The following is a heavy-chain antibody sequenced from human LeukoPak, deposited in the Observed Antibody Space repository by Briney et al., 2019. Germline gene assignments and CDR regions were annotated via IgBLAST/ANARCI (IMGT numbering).Heavy chain of an antibody. D-gene: IGHD6-25*01. CDR2: ISYDGNEK. J-gene: IGHJ4*02. Sequence: GGSLRLSCAASGFPFSSYAMHWVRQAPGKGLEWVAVISYDGNEKYYADYVKGRFTISRANSTTTLYLQMNSLRVEYTALYYCARLASGPPDYWGQGTLVTVSS. CDR3: ARLASGPPDY. V-gene: IGHV3-30-3*01. CDR1: GFPFSSYA.